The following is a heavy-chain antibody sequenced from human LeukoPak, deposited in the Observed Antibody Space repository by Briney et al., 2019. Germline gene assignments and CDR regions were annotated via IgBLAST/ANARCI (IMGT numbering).Heavy chain of an antibody. J-gene: IGHJ4*02. CDR1: GFTFSSYA. CDR2: ISSSGGST. Sequence: GGSLRLSCAASGFTFSSYAMSWVRQAPGKGLEWVSSISSSGGSTYYADSVKGRFTISRDNSKNTLYLQMNSLRADDTALYYCAKAFGRNYFDYWGRGTLVTVSS. D-gene: IGHD3-10*01. V-gene: IGHV3-23*01. CDR3: AKAFGRNYFDY.